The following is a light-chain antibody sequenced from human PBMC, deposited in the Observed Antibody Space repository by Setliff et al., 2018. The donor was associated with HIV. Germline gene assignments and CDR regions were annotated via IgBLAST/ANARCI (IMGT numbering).Light chain of an antibody. J-gene: IGLJ1*01. CDR2: EVS. CDR3: SSYRSNNPYV. V-gene: IGLV2-14*01. CDR1: NSDVGGYNY. Sequence: QSALTQPASVSGSPGQSITISCTGTNSDVGGYNYVSWYQQYPGKAPKLMIYEVSNRPSGVSNRFSGSKSGSTASLTISGLQAEDEAEYYCSSYRSNNPYVFGTGTKVTVL.